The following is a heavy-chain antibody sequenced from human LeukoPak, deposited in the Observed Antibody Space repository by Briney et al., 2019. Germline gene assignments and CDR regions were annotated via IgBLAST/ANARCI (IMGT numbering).Heavy chain of an antibody. CDR1: GGTFSSYA. D-gene: IGHD6-19*01. J-gene: IGHJ1*01. V-gene: IGHV1-69*04. Sequence: SVKVSCKASGGTFSSYAISWVRQAPGQGLEWMGRIIPIFGIANYAQKFQGRVTITADKSTSTAYMELSSLRSEDTAVYYCASEAVAGEYFQHWGQGTLVTVSS. CDR3: ASEAVAGEYFQH. CDR2: IIPIFGIA.